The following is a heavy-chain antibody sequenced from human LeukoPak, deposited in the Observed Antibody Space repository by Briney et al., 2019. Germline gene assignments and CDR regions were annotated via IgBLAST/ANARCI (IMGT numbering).Heavy chain of an antibody. CDR2: INPNSGGT. CDR3: ARDFNPYLYSSSWYTSGWFDP. Sequence: ASVKVSCKASGYTFTGYYMHWVRQAPGQGLEWMGWINPNSGGTNYAQKFQGRVTMTRDTSISTAYMELSRLRSDDTAVYYCARDFNPYLYSSSWYTSGWFDPWGQGTLVTISS. CDR1: GYTFTGYY. D-gene: IGHD6-13*01. J-gene: IGHJ5*02. V-gene: IGHV1-2*02.